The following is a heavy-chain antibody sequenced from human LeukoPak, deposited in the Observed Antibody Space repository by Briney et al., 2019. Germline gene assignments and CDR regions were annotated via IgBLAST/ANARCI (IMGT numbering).Heavy chain of an antibody. CDR2: IKQDGSEK. V-gene: IGHV3-7*03. Sequence: GGSLRLSCAASGFTFSGYWMSWVRQAPGKGLEWVANIKQDGSEKYYVDSVKGRFTISRDNAKNSLYLQMNSLRAEDTAVYYCARRYFDLWGRGTLVTVSS. CDR3: ARRYFDL. CDR1: GFTFSGYW. J-gene: IGHJ2*01.